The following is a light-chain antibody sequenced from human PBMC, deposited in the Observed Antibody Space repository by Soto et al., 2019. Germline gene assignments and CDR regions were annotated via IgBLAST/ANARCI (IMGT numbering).Light chain of an antibody. CDR3: CSYAGSSTSVV. CDR2: EVS. J-gene: IGLJ2*01. Sequence: QSVLTQPASVSGSPGQSITISCTGTSSDVGSYNLVSWYQQHPGKAPKLMIYEVSKRPSGVSNRLSGSKSGNTASLTISGLQAEDEADYYCCSYAGSSTSVVFGGGTKVTVL. V-gene: IGLV2-23*02. CDR1: SSDVGSYNL.